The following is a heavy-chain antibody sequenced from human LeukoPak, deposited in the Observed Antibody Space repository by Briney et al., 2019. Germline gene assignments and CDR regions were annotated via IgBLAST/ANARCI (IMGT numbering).Heavy chain of an antibody. CDR3: ARVGSSGWDTFEQSPT. CDR2: INPNSGGT. V-gene: IGHV1-2*02. Sequence: ASVTVSCKASGYTFTVHYMHWVRQAPGQGLEWMGWINPNSGGTNYAQKFQGRVSMTGDTSISTSYMELSRLSSDDTAVYYCARVGSSGWDTFEQSPTWGQGTLVTVSS. CDR1: GYTFTVHY. D-gene: IGHD6-19*01. J-gene: IGHJ5*02.